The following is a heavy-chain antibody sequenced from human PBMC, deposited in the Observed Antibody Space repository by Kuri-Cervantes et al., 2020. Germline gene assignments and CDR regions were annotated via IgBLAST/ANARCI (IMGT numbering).Heavy chain of an antibody. D-gene: IGHD2-2*01. CDR3: ARVLGYCSSTSCYSYYYYYGMDV. CDR2: MNPNSGNT. Sequence: GGSLRLSCKASGYTFTSYDINWVRQATGQGLEWMGWMNPNSGNTGYAQKFQGRVTMTRNTSISTAYMELRRLRSEDTAVYYFARVLGYCSSTSCYSYYYYYGMDVWGQGTTVTVSS. V-gene: IGHV1-8*01. CDR1: GYTFTSYD. J-gene: IGHJ6*02.